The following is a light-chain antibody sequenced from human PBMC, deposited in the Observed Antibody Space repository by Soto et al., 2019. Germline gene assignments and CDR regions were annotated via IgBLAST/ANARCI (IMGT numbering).Light chain of an antibody. CDR2: WAS. Sequence: DIVMTQSPDSLAVSLGERATINCKSSQSLLYSSTDKKYLAWYQQKPGHPPKLLIYWASTRESVVPDRFSGSGSGTDFTLTIRSLKAEDVAVYYCQQYYTTPVTFGQGTKVEIK. CDR1: QSLLYSSTDKKY. V-gene: IGKV4-1*01. J-gene: IGKJ1*01. CDR3: QQYYTTPVT.